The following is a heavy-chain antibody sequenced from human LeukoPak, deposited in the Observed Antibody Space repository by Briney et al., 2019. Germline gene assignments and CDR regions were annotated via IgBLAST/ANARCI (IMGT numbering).Heavy chain of an antibody. CDR2: INTSGST. V-gene: IGHV4-4*07. CDR3: AREGGDPRWLDP. J-gene: IGHJ5*02. Sequence: PSETLSLTCTVSGGSISSYYWTWIRQSAGKGLEWIGRINTSGSTNYNPSLRSRVTMSVNTSKDQFSLNLTSVTAADTAVYSCAREGGDPRWLDPWGQGTLVTVSS. CDR1: GGSISSYY. D-gene: IGHD6-25*01.